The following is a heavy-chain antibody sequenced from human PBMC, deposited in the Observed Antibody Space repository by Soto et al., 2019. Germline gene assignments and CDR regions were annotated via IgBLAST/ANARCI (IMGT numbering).Heavy chain of an antibody. CDR3: ARAMADILTGYSLNWFDP. CDR2: ISYDGTNK. J-gene: IGHJ5*02. CDR1: GFSFSISP. Sequence: LRLSCAASGFSFSISPMHWVRQAPGKGPEWVALISYDGTNKFYADSVKGRFTISRDNSKSTLYLQVDSLRSEDTAVYYCARAMADILTGYSLNWFDPWGQGTLVTVSS. V-gene: IGHV3-30-3*01. D-gene: IGHD3-9*01.